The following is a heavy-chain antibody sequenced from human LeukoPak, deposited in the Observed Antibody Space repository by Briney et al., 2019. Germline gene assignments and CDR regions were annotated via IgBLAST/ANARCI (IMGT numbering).Heavy chain of an antibody. CDR1: GFTFSSYG. D-gene: IGHD3-10*01. CDR2: IWYDGSNK. CDR3: ARSFPITMVRGVTYDAFDI. V-gene: IGHV3-33*01. J-gene: IGHJ3*02. Sequence: GRSLRLSCAASGFTFSSYGMHWVRRAPGKGLEWVAVIWYDGSNKYYADSVKGRFTISRDNSKNTLYLQMNSLRAEDTAVYYCARSFPITMVRGVTYDAFDIWGQGTMVTVSS.